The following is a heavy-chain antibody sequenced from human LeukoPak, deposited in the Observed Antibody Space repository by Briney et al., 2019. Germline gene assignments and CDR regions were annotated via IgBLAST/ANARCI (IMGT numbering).Heavy chain of an antibody. J-gene: IGHJ4*02. Sequence: SETLSLTCSVSDGSINSYYWNWIRRPPGKGLEWIGYIYYNGNTNYSPSLKSRVTISVDTSKNQFSLKLSSVTAADTAVYYCARVMGSGWTGFDYWGQGTLVTVSS. CDR1: DGSINSYY. D-gene: IGHD6-19*01. CDR3: ARVMGSGWTGFDY. CDR2: IYYNGNT. V-gene: IGHV4-59*01.